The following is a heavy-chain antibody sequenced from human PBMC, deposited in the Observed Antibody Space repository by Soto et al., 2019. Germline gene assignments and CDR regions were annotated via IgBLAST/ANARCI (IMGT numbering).Heavy chain of an antibody. CDR3: AKDRGYCSSTSCYHDYYYYYGMDV. Sequence: GGSLRLSCAASGFTLSSYGMHWVRQAPGKGLEWVAVISYDGSNKYYADSVKGRFTISRDNSKNTLYLQMNSLRAEDTAVYYCAKDRGYCSSTSCYHDYYYYYGMDVWGQGTTVTVSS. V-gene: IGHV3-30*18. CDR1: GFTLSSYG. D-gene: IGHD2-2*01. J-gene: IGHJ6*02. CDR2: ISYDGSNK.